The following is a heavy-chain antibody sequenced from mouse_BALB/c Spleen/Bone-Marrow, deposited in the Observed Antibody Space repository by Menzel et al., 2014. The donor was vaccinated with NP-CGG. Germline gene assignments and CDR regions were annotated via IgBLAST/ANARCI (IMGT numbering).Heavy chain of an antibody. CDR1: GFTFSSYG. J-gene: IGHJ2*01. V-gene: IGHV5-6*01. CDR3: ARSEGGRRGLFDY. CDR2: ISSGGSYT. Sequence: EVQLQQSGGNLGNLGGSLKLSCAAFGFTFSSYGMPWVRQTPDKRLEGVATISSGGSYTYYPDSVKGRSTISRDNAKNTLYLQMSSLKSEDTAMYYCARSEGGRRGLFDYWGQGTTLTVSS.